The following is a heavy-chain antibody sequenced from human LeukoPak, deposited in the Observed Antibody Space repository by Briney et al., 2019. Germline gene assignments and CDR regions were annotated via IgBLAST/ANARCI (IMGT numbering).Heavy chain of an antibody. Sequence: GGSLRLSCAASGFTVSSHYMSWVRQAPGKGLEWVSVIYSGGSTYYADSVKGRFTISRDTSTSTLFLQMNSLRADDTALYYCAKDRAYPNDVFDIWGQGTMVTVS. D-gene: IGHD2-21*01. V-gene: IGHV3-53*01. J-gene: IGHJ3*02. CDR2: IYSGGST. CDR1: GFTVSSHY. CDR3: AKDRAYPNDVFDI.